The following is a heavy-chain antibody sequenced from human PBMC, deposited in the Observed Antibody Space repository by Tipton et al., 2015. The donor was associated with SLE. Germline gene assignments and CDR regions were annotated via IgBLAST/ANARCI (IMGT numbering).Heavy chain of an antibody. V-gene: IGHV4-34*01. D-gene: IGHD3-3*01. CDR2: INHSGST. CDR3: ARRSLGFLEG. Sequence: LRLSCAVYGGSFSGYFWSWLRQPPGKGLEWIGEINHSGSTNYNPSLQSRGPISVDTSKNQFSLKLSSVTAADTAVYYCARRSLGFLEGWGQGTLVTVSS. CDR1: GGSFSGYF. J-gene: IGHJ4*02.